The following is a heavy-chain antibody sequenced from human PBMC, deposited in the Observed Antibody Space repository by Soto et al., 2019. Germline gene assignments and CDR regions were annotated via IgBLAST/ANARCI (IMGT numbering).Heavy chain of an antibody. Sequence: QVQLVESGGGVVQPGRSLRLSCAASGFTFSSYAMHWVRQAPGKGLEWVAVISYDGSNKYYADSVKGRFTISRDNSKNTLYLQMNSLRAEDTAVYYCASGVAGELLPEVYWGQGTLVTVSS. J-gene: IGHJ4*02. CDR1: GFTFSSYA. V-gene: IGHV3-30-3*01. CDR3: ASGVAGELLPEVY. D-gene: IGHD1-26*01. CDR2: ISYDGSNK.